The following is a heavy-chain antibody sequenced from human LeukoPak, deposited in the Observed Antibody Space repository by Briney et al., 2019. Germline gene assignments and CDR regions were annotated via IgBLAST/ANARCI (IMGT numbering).Heavy chain of an antibody. CDR3: ASPPDGYCSGGCCYFDY. Sequence: GGSLRLSCAASGFTFSSYAMHWVRQAPGKGLEWVAVISYDGSNKYYADSVKGRFTISRDNSKNTLYLQMNSLRAEDTAVYYCASPPDGYCSGGCCYFDYWSQGTLDTVSS. J-gene: IGHJ4*02. D-gene: IGHD2-15*01. V-gene: IGHV3-30-3*01. CDR2: ISYDGSNK. CDR1: GFTFSSYA.